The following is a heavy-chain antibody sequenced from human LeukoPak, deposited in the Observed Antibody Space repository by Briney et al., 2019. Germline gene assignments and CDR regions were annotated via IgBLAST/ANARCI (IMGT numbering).Heavy chain of an antibody. J-gene: IGHJ4*02. CDR3: ARSDFPAYFDY. Sequence: KPSETLSLTCAVYGGSFSGYYWSWTRQPPGKGLEWIGEINHSGSTNYNPSLKSRVTISVDTSKNQFSLKLSSVTAADTAGDYCARSDFPAYFDYRGQGTLVTVSP. CDR2: INHSGST. D-gene: IGHD2-21*02. CDR1: GGSFSGYY. V-gene: IGHV4-34*01.